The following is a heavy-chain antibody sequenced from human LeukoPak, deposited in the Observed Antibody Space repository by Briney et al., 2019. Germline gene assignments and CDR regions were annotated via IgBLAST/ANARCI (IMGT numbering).Heavy chain of an antibody. D-gene: IGHD3-10*01. V-gene: IGHV4-38-2*02. Sequence: NPSETLSLTCTVSGYSISSGYYWGWIRPPPGKGQEWIGSIYHSGSTYYNPSLKSRVTISVDTSKNQFSLKLSSVSAEDTAVYYCARVESGGFGELDYWGQGTLVTVSS. J-gene: IGHJ4*02. CDR1: GYSISSGYY. CDR3: ARVESGGFGELDY. CDR2: IYHSGST.